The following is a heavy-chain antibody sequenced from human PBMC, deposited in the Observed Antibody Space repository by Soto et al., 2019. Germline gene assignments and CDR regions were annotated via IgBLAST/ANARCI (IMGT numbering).Heavy chain of an antibody. V-gene: IGHV1-69*02. J-gene: IGHJ3*02. CDR2: IIPILGIA. CDR3: ARAYYYDSSGLGDAFDI. CDR1: GGTFSSYT. D-gene: IGHD3-22*01. Sequence: QVQLVQSGAEVKKPGSSVKVSCKASGGTFSSYTISWVRQAPGQGLEWMGRIIPILGIANYAQKFQGRVTITADKSTSTAYMELSSLRSEDTAVYYYARAYYYDSSGLGDAFDIWGQGTMVTVSS.